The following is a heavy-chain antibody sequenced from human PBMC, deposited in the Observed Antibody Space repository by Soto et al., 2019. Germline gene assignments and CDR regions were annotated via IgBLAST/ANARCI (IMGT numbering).Heavy chain of an antibody. CDR2: ISAYNGNT. CDR1: GYTFTSYG. D-gene: IGHD6-19*01. V-gene: IGHV1-18*01. CDR3: ARAKRNSGWYIWFVP. J-gene: IGHJ5*02. Sequence: ASVKVSCKASGYTFTSYGISWVRQAPGQGLEWMGWISAYNGNTNYAQKLQGRVTMTTDTSTSTAYMELRSLRSDDTAVYYCARAKRNSGWYIWFVPWCQGTLVTVSS.